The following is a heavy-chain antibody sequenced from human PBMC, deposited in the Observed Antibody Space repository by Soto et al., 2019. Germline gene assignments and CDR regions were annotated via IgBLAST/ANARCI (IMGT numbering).Heavy chain of an antibody. CDR3: GRGDIVVVVAANPTLFDY. CDR1: GYTFTSYY. V-gene: IGHV1-46*03. CDR2: INPSGGST. D-gene: IGHD2-15*01. J-gene: IGHJ4*02. Sequence: ASVKVSCKASGYTFTSYYMHWVRQAPGQRLEWMGIINPSGGSTSYAQKFQGRVTMTRDTSTSTVYMELSSLRSEDTAVYYCGRGDIVVVVAANPTLFDYWGQGTLVTVSS.